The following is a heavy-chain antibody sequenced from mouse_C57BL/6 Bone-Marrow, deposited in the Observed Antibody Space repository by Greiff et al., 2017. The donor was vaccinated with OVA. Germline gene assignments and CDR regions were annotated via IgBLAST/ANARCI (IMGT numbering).Heavy chain of an antibody. V-gene: IGHV1-26*01. CDR2: INPNNGGT. Sequence: VQLQQSGPELVKPGASVKISCKASGYTFTDYYMNWVKQSHGKSLEWIGDINPNNGGTSYNQKFKGKATLTVDKSSSTAHMELRSLTSEDSAVYYCARSHGNAMDYWGQGTSVTVSS. CDR3: ARSHGNAMDY. J-gene: IGHJ4*01. CDR1: GYTFTDYY. D-gene: IGHD1-1*01.